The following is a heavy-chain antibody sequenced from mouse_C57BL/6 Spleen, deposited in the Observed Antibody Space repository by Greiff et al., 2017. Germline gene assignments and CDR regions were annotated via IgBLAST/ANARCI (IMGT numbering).Heavy chain of an antibody. D-gene: IGHD1-1*01. CDR2: IWTGGGT. Sequence: VQLQQSGPGLVAPSPSLSITCTVSGFSLTSYAISWVRQPPGKGLEWLGVIWTGGGTNYNSARKSRLSISKDNSKSQVFLKRNSLQTDDTARYYCARERGYYYGSSLYYYAMDYWGQGTSVTVSS. CDR3: ARERGYYYGSSLYYYAMDY. J-gene: IGHJ4*01. V-gene: IGHV2-9-1*01. CDR1: GFSLTSYA.